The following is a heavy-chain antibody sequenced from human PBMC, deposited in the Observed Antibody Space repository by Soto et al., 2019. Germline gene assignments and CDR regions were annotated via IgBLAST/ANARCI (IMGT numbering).Heavy chain of an antibody. D-gene: IGHD3-3*01. CDR1: CGSVNGYY. J-gene: IGHJ5*02. CDR2: INHTGGT. CDR3: ATRITVFGLLIPPFDP. Sequence: SETLSLTCAVYCGSVNGYYWNWIRQPPGKGLEWIGEINHTGGTHYNPSLKSRATMSVDTSKNQFSLRLSSVTAADTAIYYCATRITVFGLLIPPFDPWGQGTQVTVSS. V-gene: IGHV4-34*01.